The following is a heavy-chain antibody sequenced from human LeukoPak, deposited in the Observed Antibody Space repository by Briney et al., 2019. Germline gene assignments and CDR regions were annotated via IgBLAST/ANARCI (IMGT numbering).Heavy chain of an antibody. CDR3: ALKGGHYYHFDA. D-gene: IGHD3-22*01. Sequence: GGSLRLSCAASGLPFSSNWMHWVRQVPGKGLLWVSRINRDGSATIYADSVRGRFTISRDNAKNTLYLQMNSPRAEDTATYYCALKGGHYYHFDAWGQGTLVTVSS. CDR2: INRDGSAT. V-gene: IGHV3-74*01. J-gene: IGHJ4*02. CDR1: GLPFSSNW.